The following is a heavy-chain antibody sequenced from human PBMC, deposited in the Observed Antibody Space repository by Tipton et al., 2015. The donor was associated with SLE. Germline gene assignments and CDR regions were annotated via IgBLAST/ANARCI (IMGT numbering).Heavy chain of an antibody. D-gene: IGHD3-16*01. J-gene: IGHJ4*02. V-gene: IGHV4-38-2*02. CDR3: AREGGDY. Sequence: TLSLTCTVSGYSISSGFSWGWIRQPPGKGLEWIAYISHSGSTYYTPSLKSRVTISVDTSKNQFFLRLNSVTAADTALYYCAREGGDYWGQGTLVTVSS. CDR2: ISHSGST. CDR1: GYSISSGFS.